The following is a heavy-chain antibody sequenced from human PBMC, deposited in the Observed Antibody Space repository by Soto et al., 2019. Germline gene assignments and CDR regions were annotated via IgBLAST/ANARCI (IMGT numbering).Heavy chain of an antibody. J-gene: IGHJ3*02. CDR1: GGSISTRY. Sequence: PSETLSLTCTVSGGSISTRYWSWIRQPPGKGLEGIVYIYYSGTTNYNTSLKSRVTISVDTSKNQFSLKLTSVTAADTAFYYCAREVFSRLYTSGYDKQDGGFYXSGHVTILTVS. D-gene: IGHD5-12*01. CDR3: AREVFSRLYTSGYDKQDGGFYX. V-gene: IGHV4-59*11. CDR2: IYYSGTT.